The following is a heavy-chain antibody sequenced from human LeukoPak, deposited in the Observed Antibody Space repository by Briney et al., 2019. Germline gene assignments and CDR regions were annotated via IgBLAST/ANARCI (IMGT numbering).Heavy chain of an antibody. CDR1: GFTFSSYG. CDR2: ISYDGSNK. CDR3: AREGCSSTSCYVPVI. D-gene: IGHD2-2*01. J-gene: IGHJ4*02. V-gene: IGHV3-30*03. Sequence: GRSLRPSWAASGFTFSSYGMHWVRQAPGKGLEWVAVISYDGSNKYYADSVKGRFTISRDNSKNKLYLQMNSLRAEDTAVYYCAREGCSSTSCYVPVIWGQGTLVTVSS.